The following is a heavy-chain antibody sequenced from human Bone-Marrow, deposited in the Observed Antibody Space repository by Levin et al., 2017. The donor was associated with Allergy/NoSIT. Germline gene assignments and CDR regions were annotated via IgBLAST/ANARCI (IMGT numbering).Heavy chain of an antibody. CDR2: ISAYNGNT. D-gene: IGHD2-2*01. Sequence: GASVKVSCKASGYTFTSYGISWVRQAPGQGLEWMGWISAYNGNTNYAQKLQGRVTMTTDTSTSTAYMELRSLRSDDTAVYYCARDRCCSSTSCVDYWGQGTLVTVSS. CDR1: GYTFTSYG. CDR3: ARDRCCSSTSCVDY. J-gene: IGHJ4*02. V-gene: IGHV1-18*01.